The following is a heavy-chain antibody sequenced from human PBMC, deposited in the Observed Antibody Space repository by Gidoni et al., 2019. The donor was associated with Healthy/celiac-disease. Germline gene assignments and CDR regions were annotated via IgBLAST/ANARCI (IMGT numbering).Heavy chain of an antibody. CDR2: IIPIFGTA. CDR3: ARRSPLAVRGLYYYYGMDV. V-gene: IGHV1-69*01. D-gene: IGHD3-10*02. Sequence: QVQLVQSGAEVKKPGSSVKVSCKASGGTFSSYAISWVRQAPGQGLEWMGGIIPIFGTANYAQKFQGRVTITADESTSTAYMELSSLRSEDTAVYYCARRSPLAVRGLYYYYGMDVWGQGTTVTVSS. J-gene: IGHJ6*02. CDR1: GGTFSSYA.